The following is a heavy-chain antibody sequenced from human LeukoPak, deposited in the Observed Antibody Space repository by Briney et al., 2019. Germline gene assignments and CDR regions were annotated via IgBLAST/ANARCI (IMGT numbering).Heavy chain of an antibody. CDR3: ARSATGRGMDV. Sequence: GGSLRLSCVASGFTINTYDINWVRQAPGGGLEWVSHISSSGSTTYYADSVKGRFTVSRDNAKSSLYLQMNSLRAEDTAVYYCARSATGRGMDVWGKGTTVTVSS. J-gene: IGHJ6*04. CDR2: ISSSGSTT. D-gene: IGHD7-27*01. V-gene: IGHV3-48*03. CDR1: GFTINTYD.